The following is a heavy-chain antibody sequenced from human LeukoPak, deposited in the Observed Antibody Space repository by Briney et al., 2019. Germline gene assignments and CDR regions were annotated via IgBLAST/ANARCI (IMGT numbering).Heavy chain of an antibody. Sequence: ASVKVSCKASGYTFTSYYMHWVRQAPGQRLEWMGWINAGNGNTKYSQEFQGRVTITRDTSASTAYMELSSLRSEDMAVYYCARDKDGSGSYYSSIYYYYMDVWGKGTTVTVSS. J-gene: IGHJ6*03. V-gene: IGHV1-3*03. CDR2: INAGNGNT. D-gene: IGHD3-10*01. CDR1: GYTFTSYY. CDR3: ARDKDGSGSYYSSIYYYYMDV.